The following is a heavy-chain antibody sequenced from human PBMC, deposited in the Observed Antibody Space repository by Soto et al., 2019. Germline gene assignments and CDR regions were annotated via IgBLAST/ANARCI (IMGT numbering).Heavy chain of an antibody. J-gene: IGHJ5*01. V-gene: IGHV3-23*01. Sequence: DVQLLQSGGGLVQPGGSLTLSCAASRFIFSDYAMNWVRQAPGKGLEWVSSIGGSNTDRYYADSVKGRFIISRDNSKNTMYLQMNSLRDDDTAVYYHAKDTVSYNGKWDWFDSWGQGTLVTVSS. CDR3: AKDTVSYNGKWDWFDS. D-gene: IGHD1-26*01. CDR1: RFIFSDYA. CDR2: IGGSNTDR.